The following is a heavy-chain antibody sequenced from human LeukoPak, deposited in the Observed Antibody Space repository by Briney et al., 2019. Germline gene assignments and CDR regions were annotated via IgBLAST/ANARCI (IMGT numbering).Heavy chain of an antibody. V-gene: IGHV1-8*01. D-gene: IGHD2-8*01. J-gene: IGHJ6*02. CDR1: GYTFTSYD. Sequence: GASVKVSCKASGYTFTSYDINWVRQAPGQGLEWMGWMNPNSGNTGYAQKFQGRVTMTRNTSISTAYMELSSLRSEDTAVYYCAREGVYYYGMDVWGQGTTVTVSS. CDR2: MNPNSGNT. CDR3: AREGVYYYGMDV.